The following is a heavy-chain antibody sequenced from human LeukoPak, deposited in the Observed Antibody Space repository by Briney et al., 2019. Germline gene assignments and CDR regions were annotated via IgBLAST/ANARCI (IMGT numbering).Heavy chain of an antibody. CDR2: ISGAGDST. J-gene: IGHJ4*01. Sequence: PGGSLRLSCGASAFTFSRYAMNWVRQAPGKGLEWVSSISGAGDSTYYADSVKGRFTISRDNSKNTLYLQMNSLKADDTAVYYFKPPKFDSGTRGGQGTLVTVPS. CDR3: KPPKFDSGTR. CDR1: AFTFSRYA. D-gene: IGHD3-10*01. V-gene: IGHV3-23*01.